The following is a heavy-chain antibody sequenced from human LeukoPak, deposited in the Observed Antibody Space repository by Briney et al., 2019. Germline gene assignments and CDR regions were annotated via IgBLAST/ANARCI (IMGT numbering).Heavy chain of an antibody. CDR2: IIPIFGTA. J-gene: IGHJ4*02. Sequence: SVKVSCKVSGGTFSSYAISWVRQAPGQGLEWMGRIIPIFGTANYAQKFQGRVTITTDESTSTAYMELSSLRSEDTAVYYCARGSYYYDSSGSYFDYWGQGTLVTVSS. V-gene: IGHV1-69*05. CDR3: ARGSYYYDSSGSYFDY. CDR1: GGTFSSYA. D-gene: IGHD3-22*01.